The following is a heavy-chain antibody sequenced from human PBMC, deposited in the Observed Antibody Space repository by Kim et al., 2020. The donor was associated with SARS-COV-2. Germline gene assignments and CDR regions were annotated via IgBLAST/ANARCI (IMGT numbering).Heavy chain of an antibody. J-gene: IGHJ6*01. V-gene: IGHV3-30*04. Sequence: GGSLRLSCAASGFTFSSYAMHWVRQAPGKGLEWVAVISYDGSNKYYADSVKGRFTISRDNSKNTLYLQMNSLRAEDTAVYYCASQGMVYAPYYYYGMDV. CDR3: ASQGMVYAPYYYYGMDV. D-gene: IGHD2-8*01. CDR2: ISYDGSNK. CDR1: GFTFSSYA.